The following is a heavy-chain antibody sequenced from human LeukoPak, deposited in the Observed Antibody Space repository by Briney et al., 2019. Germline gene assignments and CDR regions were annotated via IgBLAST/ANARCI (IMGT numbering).Heavy chain of an antibody. CDR3: ARQLGYGMNV. D-gene: IGHD3-16*01. V-gene: IGHV4-59*08. Sequence: NPSETLSLTCTVSGGSIKNYYWSWIRQPPGRGLEWIGYIYYSGSTNYNPSLKSRVTISVDTSKNQFSLKVSSVTAADTAVYYCARQLGYGMNVWGQGTTVTVSS. J-gene: IGHJ6*02. CDR1: GGSIKNYY. CDR2: IYYSGST.